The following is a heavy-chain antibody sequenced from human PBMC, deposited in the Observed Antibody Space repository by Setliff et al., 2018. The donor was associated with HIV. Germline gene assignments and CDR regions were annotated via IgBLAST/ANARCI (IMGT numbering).Heavy chain of an antibody. V-gene: IGHV1-24*01. CDR3: TTPSGSGKYLGAFDV. D-gene: IGHD3-10*01. Sequence: ASVKVSCKVSGYSLTELSMHWVRQAPGKGLEWMGGFDPDDGETVYAQQFQGRVTMTEDTSTDTAYMELTSLRSEDTAMYYCTTPSGSGKYLGAFDVWGQGTMVTVS. CDR1: GYSLTELS. CDR2: FDPDDGET. J-gene: IGHJ3*01.